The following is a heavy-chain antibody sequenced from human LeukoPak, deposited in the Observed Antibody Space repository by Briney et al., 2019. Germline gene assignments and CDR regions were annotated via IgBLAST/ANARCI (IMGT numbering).Heavy chain of an antibody. V-gene: IGHV4-61*02. CDR2: IYTSGST. Sequence: SETLSLTCTVSGGSISSGSYYWSWIRQPAGKGLEWIGRIYTSGSTNYNPSLKSRVTISVDTSKNQFSLKLSSVTAADTAVYYCVRDFHSGSYYWAFDYWGQGTLVTVSS. J-gene: IGHJ4*02. D-gene: IGHD1-26*01. CDR3: VRDFHSGSYYWAFDY. CDR1: GGSISSGSYY.